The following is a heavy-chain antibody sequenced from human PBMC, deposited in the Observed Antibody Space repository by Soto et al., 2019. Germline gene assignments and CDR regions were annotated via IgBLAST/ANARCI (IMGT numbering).Heavy chain of an antibody. CDR1: GFTFSSYS. D-gene: IGHD4-17*01. V-gene: IGHV3-21*01. CDR3: ARDPVTTVNH. J-gene: IGHJ5*02. CDR2: ISSSSSYI. Sequence: EVQLVESGGGLVKPGGSLRLSCAASGFTFSSYSMNWVRQAPGKGLEWVSSISSSSSYIYYADSVKGRFTISRDNAKNSLYLQMNSLRAEETAVYYCARDPVTTVNHWGQGTLVTVSS.